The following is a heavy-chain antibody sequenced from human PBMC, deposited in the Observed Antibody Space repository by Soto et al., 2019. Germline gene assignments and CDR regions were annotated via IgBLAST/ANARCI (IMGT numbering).Heavy chain of an antibody. J-gene: IGHJ4*02. Sequence: QVQLVESGGGVVQPGRSLRLSCAASGFTFSSYGMHWVRQAPGKGLEWVAVISYDGSNKYYADSVKGRFTISRDNSKNTLYLQMNTLRAEDTAVYYCAPWVGAVDYWGQGTLVTVSS. CDR2: ISYDGSNK. D-gene: IGHD4-17*01. CDR1: GFTFSSYG. CDR3: APWVGAVDY. V-gene: IGHV3-30*03.